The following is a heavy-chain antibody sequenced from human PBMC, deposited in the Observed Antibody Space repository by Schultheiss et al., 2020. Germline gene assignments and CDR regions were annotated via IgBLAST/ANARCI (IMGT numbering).Heavy chain of an antibody. Sequence: GESLKISCVASGFIFRSYVMCWARQPPGEGLVWVSRINSDGTRTSYADSVKGRFTISRDNSKNTLYLQMNSLRAEDTAVYYCAKDAGRIYYYYGMDVWGQGTTVTVSS. CDR3: AKDAGRIYYYYGMDV. CDR2: INSDGTRT. D-gene: IGHD1-26*01. J-gene: IGHJ6*02. V-gene: IGHV3-74*01. CDR1: GFIFRSYV.